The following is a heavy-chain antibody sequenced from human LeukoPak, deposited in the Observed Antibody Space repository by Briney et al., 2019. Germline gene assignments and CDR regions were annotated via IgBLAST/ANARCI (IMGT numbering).Heavy chain of an antibody. V-gene: IGHV3-30*03. CDR3: ARDYFGSPSALDY. CDR1: GFTFSSYG. J-gene: IGHJ4*02. D-gene: IGHD1-26*01. Sequence: GGSLRLSCAASGFTFSSYGMHWVRQAPGKGLEWVAVISYDGSNKYYADSVKGRFTISRDNSKNTLYLQMNSLRAEDTALYYCARDYFGSPSALDYWGQGTLVTVSS. CDR2: ISYDGSNK.